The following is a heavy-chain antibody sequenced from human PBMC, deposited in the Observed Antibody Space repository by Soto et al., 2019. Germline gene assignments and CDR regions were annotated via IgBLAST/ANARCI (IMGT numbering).Heavy chain of an antibody. D-gene: IGHD3-3*01. Sequence: QVQLVESGGGVVQPGRSLRLSCAASGFTFSSYGMHWVRQAPGKGLEWVAVISYDGSNKYYADSVKGRFTISRDNSKNXLYLQMNSLRAEDTAVYYCAKDRLKWVTIFGVADYWGQGTLVTVSS. CDR2: ISYDGSNK. CDR3: AKDRLKWVTIFGVADY. V-gene: IGHV3-30*18. CDR1: GFTFSSYG. J-gene: IGHJ4*02.